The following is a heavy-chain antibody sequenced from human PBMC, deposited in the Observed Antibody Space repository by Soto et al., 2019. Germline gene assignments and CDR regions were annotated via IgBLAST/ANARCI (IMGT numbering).Heavy chain of an antibody. Sequence: ASVKVSCKASGGTFSSYAISWVRQAPGQGLEWMGGIIPIFGTANYAQKFQGRVTITADESTSTAYMELSSLRSEDTAVYYCARGPYYYESSGYYPIYYYCGMDVWGQGTTVTVSS. D-gene: IGHD3-22*01. CDR1: GGTFSSYA. J-gene: IGHJ6*02. V-gene: IGHV1-69*13. CDR3: ARGPYYYESSGYYPIYYYCGMDV. CDR2: IIPIFGTA.